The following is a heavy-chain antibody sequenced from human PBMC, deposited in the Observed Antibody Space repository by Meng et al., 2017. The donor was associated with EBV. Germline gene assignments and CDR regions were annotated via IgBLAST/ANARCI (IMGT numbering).Heavy chain of an antibody. J-gene: IGHJ4*02. Sequence: QVQVVQSGARGKKPGSSVTVSCKTSGGTFTSDAISWVRQAPGQGLEWMGGLIPMSGAPNYAQKFQGRITITADESTSTHYMDLSSLRSEDTAVYYCASESGRGYTPDYWGQGTLVTVSS. V-gene: IGHV1-69*01. CDR2: LIPMSGAP. CDR3: ASESGRGYTPDY. D-gene: IGHD3-10*01. CDR1: GGTFTSDA.